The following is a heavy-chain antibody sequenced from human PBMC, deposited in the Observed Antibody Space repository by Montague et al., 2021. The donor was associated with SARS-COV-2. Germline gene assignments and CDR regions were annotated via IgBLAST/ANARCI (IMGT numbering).Heavy chain of an antibody. Sequence: TLSLTCTVSGGSISSGGYYWSWIRQHPGKGLEWIGYIYYSGSTYYNPSLKSRVTISVDTSKNQFSLKLSSVTAADTAVYYCARVSVEMATMGVYYYYGMEVWGQGTTVTVSS. CDR1: GGSISSGGYY. CDR3: ARVSVEMATMGVYYYYGMEV. J-gene: IGHJ6*02. CDR2: IYYSGST. D-gene: IGHD5-24*01. V-gene: IGHV4-31*03.